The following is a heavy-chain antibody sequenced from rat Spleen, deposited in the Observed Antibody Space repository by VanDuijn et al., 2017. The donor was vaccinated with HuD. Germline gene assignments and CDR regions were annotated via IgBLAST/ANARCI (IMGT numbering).Heavy chain of an antibody. Sequence: EVQLVESGGGLVQPGRSLTLSCVVSGFIFSDYGMAWVRQAPKKGLEWVATINYEGVKTYYRDSVKGRFTISRDNAKSTLFLQMDSLRSEDTATYYCGRRDYGGYGDYWGQGVMVTVSS. CDR3: GRRDYGGYGDY. J-gene: IGHJ2*01. CDR1: GFIFSDYG. V-gene: IGHV5-17*01. D-gene: IGHD1-11*01. CDR2: INYEGVKT.